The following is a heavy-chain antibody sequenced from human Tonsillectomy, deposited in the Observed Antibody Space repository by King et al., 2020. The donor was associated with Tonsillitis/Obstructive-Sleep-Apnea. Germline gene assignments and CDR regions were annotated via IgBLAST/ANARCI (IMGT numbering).Heavy chain of an antibody. CDR2: TYYRSKWYN. D-gene: IGHD6-19*01. J-gene: IGHJ4*02. CDR3: AMSVYSRGWYDRPLYFDF. CDR1: GDSVSSNSAA. V-gene: IGHV6-1*01. Sequence: VQLQQSGPGLVKPSQTLSLTCAISGDSVSSNSAAWNWIRQSPSRGLEWLGRTYYRSKWYNDYAVSVKSRITINPDTSKNQFSLQLNSVTPEDTAVYYCAMSVYSRGWYDRPLYFDFWGQGTLVTVSS.